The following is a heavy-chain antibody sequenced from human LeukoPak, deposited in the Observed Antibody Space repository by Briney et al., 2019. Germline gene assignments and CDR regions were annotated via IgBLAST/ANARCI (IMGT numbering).Heavy chain of an antibody. V-gene: IGHV3-7*01. D-gene: IGHD3-22*01. J-gene: IGHJ4*02. CDR2: INEDGSEK. CDR1: GFTFSNYW. Sequence: GGSLRLSCAASGFTFSNYWMGWVRQAPGRGLEWVANINEDGSEKYYVDSVKGRFTISRDNGKNSLYLQINSLRAEDTAVFYCAGGGYYSAWAEDYWGQGTLVTVSS. CDR3: AGGGYYSAWAEDY.